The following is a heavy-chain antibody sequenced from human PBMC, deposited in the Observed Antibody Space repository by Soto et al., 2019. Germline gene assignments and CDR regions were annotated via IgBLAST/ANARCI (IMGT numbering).Heavy chain of an antibody. D-gene: IGHD6-19*01. Sequence: GGSLRLSCAASGFTFSSYAMNWVRQAPGKGLEWVSGVSGSGGSTYYADSVKGRFTISRDNSKNTLYLQMSSLRVEDTAVYYCAVRWLGYYFDYWGQGTLVTVSS. CDR2: VSGSGGST. V-gene: IGHV3-23*01. CDR3: AVRWLGYYFDY. CDR1: GFTFSSYA. J-gene: IGHJ4*02.